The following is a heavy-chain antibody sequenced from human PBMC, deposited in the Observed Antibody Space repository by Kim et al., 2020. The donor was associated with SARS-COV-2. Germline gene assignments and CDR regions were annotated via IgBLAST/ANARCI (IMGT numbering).Heavy chain of an antibody. CDR2: IYYSGST. CDR3: ARVRYYDSSGYFYEYFDY. Sequence: SETLSLTCTVSGGSISSYYWSWIRQPPGKGLEWIGYIYYSGSTNYNPSLKSRVTISVDTSKNQFSLKLSSVTAADTAVYYCARVRYYDSSGYFYEYFDYWGQGTLVTVSS. V-gene: IGHV4-59*01. D-gene: IGHD3-22*01. CDR1: GGSISSYY. J-gene: IGHJ4*02.